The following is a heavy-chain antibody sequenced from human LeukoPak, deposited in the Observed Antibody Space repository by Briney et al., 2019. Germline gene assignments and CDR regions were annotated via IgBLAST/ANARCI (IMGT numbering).Heavy chain of an antibody. Sequence: ASVKVSCKASGYTFTGYYMHWVRQAPGQGLEWMGWINPNSGGTNYAQKFQGRVTMTRDTSISTAYMELSRLRSDATAVYYCARERNYDSSGYYNWFDPWGQGTLVTVSS. CDR2: INPNSGGT. J-gene: IGHJ5*02. CDR3: ARERNYDSSGYYNWFDP. D-gene: IGHD3-22*01. V-gene: IGHV1-2*02. CDR1: GYTFTGYY.